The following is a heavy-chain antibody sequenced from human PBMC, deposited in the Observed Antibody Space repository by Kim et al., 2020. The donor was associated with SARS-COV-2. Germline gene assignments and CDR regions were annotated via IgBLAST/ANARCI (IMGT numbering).Heavy chain of an antibody. CDR1: GYTLTELS. V-gene: IGHV1-24*01. CDR2: FDPEDGET. CDR3: ATAPPITGSTNWFDP. J-gene: IGHJ5*02. Sequence: ASVKVSCKVSGYTLTELSMHWVRQAPGKGLEWMGGFDPEDGETIYAQKFQGRVTMTEDTSTDTAYMELSSLRSEDTAVYYCATAPPITGSTNWFDPGGQGTLVNVSS. D-gene: IGHD1-7*01.